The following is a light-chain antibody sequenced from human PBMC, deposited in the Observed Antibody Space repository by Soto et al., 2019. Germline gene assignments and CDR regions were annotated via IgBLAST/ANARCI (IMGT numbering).Light chain of an antibody. CDR3: QQSYTTPRT. J-gene: IGKJ1*01. V-gene: IGKV1-39*01. Sequence: DIQMTQSPSSLSASVGDRVTITCRASQYISTYLNWYRQKSGKAPEVLIYSACTLQSVVPSRFSVRVSGTDFTLTITGLQSEDVATYYCQQSYTTPRTFGAGTKVEIK. CDR1: QYISTY. CDR2: SAC.